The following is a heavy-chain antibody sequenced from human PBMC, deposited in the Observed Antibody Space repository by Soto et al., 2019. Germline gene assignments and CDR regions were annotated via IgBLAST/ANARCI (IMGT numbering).Heavy chain of an antibody. CDR2: ISSSSSYI. J-gene: IGHJ6*03. D-gene: IGHD6-13*01. Sequence: GGSLRLSCAASGFTFSSYSMNWVRQAPGKGLEWVSSISSSSSYIYYADSVKGRFTISRDNAKNSLYLQMNSLRAEDTAVYYCARDGPYSSSWYLLGYYYYYMDVWGKGTTVTVSS. CDR1: GFTFSSYS. CDR3: ARDGPYSSSWYLLGYYYYYMDV. V-gene: IGHV3-21*01.